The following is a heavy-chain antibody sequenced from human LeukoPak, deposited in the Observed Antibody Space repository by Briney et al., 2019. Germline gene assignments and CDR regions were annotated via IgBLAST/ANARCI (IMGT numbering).Heavy chain of an antibody. J-gene: IGHJ6*03. Sequence: SETLSLTCTVSGGSISSYYRSWIRQPAGKGLEWVGRIYSSGSTIYNPSLKSRVTMSEDTSKNQSSLKLSSVTAADTAVYYCARGRYESTRLSAYYYYYMDVWGTRTTVTASS. D-gene: IGHD1-14*01. V-gene: IGHV4-4*07. CDR3: ARGRYESTRLSAYYYYYMDV. CDR2: IYSSGST. CDR1: GGSISSYY.